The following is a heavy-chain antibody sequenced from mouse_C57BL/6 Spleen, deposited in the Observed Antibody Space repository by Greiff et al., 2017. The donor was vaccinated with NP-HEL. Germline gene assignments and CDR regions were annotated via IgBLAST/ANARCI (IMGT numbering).Heavy chain of an antibody. Sequence: VQRVESGAELARPGASVKLSCKASGYTFTSYGISWVKHRTGQVLEWIVELSPRSGNTYYNEKFKGKATLTADKSSSTAYMELRSLTSEDSAVYVCARGVEGYYFDYWGQGTTRTVSS. D-gene: IGHD1-1*02. CDR1: GYTFTSYG. J-gene: IGHJ2*01. CDR2: LSPRSGNT. CDR3: ARGVEGYYFDY. V-gene: IGHV1-81*01.